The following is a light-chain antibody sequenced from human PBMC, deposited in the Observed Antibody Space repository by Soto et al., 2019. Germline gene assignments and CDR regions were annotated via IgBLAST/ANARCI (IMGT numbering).Light chain of an antibody. CDR3: QQYNNWPRT. V-gene: IGKV3-15*01. CDR1: QSVSRN. Sequence: EIVFIQSPATLSLSPGERATLSCRASQSVSRNLAWYQQRPGQAPRLLIYGASTRATGIPARFSGSGSGTEFTLTISSLQSEDFAVYYCQQYNNWPRTFGQGTKVDIK. J-gene: IGKJ1*01. CDR2: GAS.